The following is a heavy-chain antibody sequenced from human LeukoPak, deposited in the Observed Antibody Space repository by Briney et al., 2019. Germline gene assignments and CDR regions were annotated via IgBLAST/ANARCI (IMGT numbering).Heavy chain of an antibody. D-gene: IGHD6-13*01. CDR2: IKQDGSAK. Sequence: GGSLRLSCAASGFTFSSYWMSWVRQAPGKGLEWVANIKQDGSAKYYVDSVKGRFTISRDNSKNTLYLQMNSLRAEDTAVYYCAKDRKAAATGPFDYWGQGTLVTVSS. CDR1: GFTFSSYW. V-gene: IGHV3-7*01. CDR3: AKDRKAAATGPFDY. J-gene: IGHJ4*02.